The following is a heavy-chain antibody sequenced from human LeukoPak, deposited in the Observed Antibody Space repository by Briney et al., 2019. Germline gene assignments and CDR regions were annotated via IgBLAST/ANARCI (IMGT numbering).Heavy chain of an antibody. CDR2: IGSSSTNI. Sequence: GGSLRLSCAASGFTFSTYTMNWVRQAPGKGLELVSCIGSSSTNIYYADSVKGRFIISRDDAKNSLYLQMNSLRAEDTAVYYCAKDIVVVQIYYFDYWGQGTLVTVSS. CDR3: AKDIVVVQIYYFDY. V-gene: IGHV3-21*04. CDR1: GFTFSTYT. J-gene: IGHJ4*02. D-gene: IGHD2-2*01.